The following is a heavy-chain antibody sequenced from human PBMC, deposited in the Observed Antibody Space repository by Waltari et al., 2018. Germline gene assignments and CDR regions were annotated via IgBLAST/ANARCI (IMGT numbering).Heavy chain of an antibody. J-gene: IGHJ4*02. V-gene: IGHV3-21*01. CDR3: ATGGWGFYFDY. CDR2: ISTTSTYT. D-gene: IGHD7-27*01. Sequence: EEQLVESGGGLVKPGGSLRLSCAGSGFTFSNHNMNWVRQAPGKGLGLVSSISTTSTYTHYADSVKGRFTISRDNAKNSLFLQMNSLTTEDTAVYYCATGGWGFYFDYWGQGTLLTVSS. CDR1: GFTFSNHN.